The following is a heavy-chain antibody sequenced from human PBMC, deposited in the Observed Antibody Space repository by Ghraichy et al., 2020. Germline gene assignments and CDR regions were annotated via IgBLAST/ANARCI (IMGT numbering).Heavy chain of an antibody. CDR3: TREAIYCTNGVCYSDV. CDR2: ILVIFGKT. J-gene: IGHJ6*02. D-gene: IGHD2-8*01. CDR1: GGTFTSNA. V-gene: IGHV1-69*06. Sequence: SVKVSCKASGGTFTSNAFSWVRQAPGQGLEWMGGILVIFGKTNYAQKFQGRVTITADKSTSTVYIELSSLRSEDTAVYYCTREAIYCTNGVCYSDVWGQGTTVTVSS.